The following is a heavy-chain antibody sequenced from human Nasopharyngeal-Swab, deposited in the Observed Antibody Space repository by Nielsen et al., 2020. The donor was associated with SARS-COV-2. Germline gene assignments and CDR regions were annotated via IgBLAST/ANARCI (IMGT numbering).Heavy chain of an antibody. V-gene: IGHV3-23*01. CDR2: ISGSGGST. D-gene: IGHD6-19*01. J-gene: IGHJ4*02. CDR3: AKPYDTAVAGRVMTYY. CDR1: GFTFSSYA. Sequence: GESLKISCAASGFTFSSYAMSWVRQAPGKGLEWVSAISGSGGSTYYADSVKGRFTISRDNSKNTLYLQMNSLRAEDTAVYYCAKPYDTAVAGRVMTYYWGQGTLVTVSS.